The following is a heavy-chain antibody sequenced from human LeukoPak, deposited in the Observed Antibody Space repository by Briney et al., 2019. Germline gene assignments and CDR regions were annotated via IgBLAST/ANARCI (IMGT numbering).Heavy chain of an antibody. CDR3: APWRAYYYDSREDFDY. Sequence: GGSLRLSCAASGFTFSSYEMNWVRQAPGKGLEWVSYISSSGSTIYYADSVKGRFTISRDNAKNSLYLQMNSLRAEDTAVYYCAPWRAYYYDSREDFDYWGQGTLVTVSS. CDR2: ISSSGSTI. CDR1: GFTFSSYE. V-gene: IGHV3-48*03. D-gene: IGHD3-22*01. J-gene: IGHJ4*02.